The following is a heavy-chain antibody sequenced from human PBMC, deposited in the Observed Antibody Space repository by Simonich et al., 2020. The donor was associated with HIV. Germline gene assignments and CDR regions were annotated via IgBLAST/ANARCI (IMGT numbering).Heavy chain of an antibody. CDR2: INHSETP. Sequence: QVQLQEWGAGLLKPSETLSLTCAVYGGSFSGYYWNWIRQPPGKGLEWIGEINHSETPTSNTPLNSRVTTSVDTSKNQFSRKLSSVTVADTAVYYCARGLSLVTIFGVVTHVGYFDLWGRGTLVTVSS. D-gene: IGHD3-3*01. CDR3: ARGLSLVTIFGVVTHVGYFDL. CDR1: GGSFSGYY. J-gene: IGHJ2*01. V-gene: IGHV4-34*01.